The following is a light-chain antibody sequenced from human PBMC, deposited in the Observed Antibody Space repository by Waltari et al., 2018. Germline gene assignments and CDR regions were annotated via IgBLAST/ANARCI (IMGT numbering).Light chain of an antibody. CDR1: QGITNY. Sequence: DIQMTQSPSSLSASVGDRVTITCRASQGITNYLAWYQQKPGKVPKALIFAASTLQSGVQSRFSASGSGTDFTLTVSSLQPEDVATYYCQQYSSAPITFGQGTRLEIK. J-gene: IGKJ5*01. V-gene: IGKV1-27*01. CDR3: QQYSSAPIT. CDR2: AAS.